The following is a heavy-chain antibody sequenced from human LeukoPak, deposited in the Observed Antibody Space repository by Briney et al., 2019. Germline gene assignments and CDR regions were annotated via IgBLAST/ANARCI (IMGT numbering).Heavy chain of an antibody. D-gene: IGHD3-3*01. CDR2: ISGSGGST. Sequence: TGGSLRLSCAVSGFTFSSYGMSWVRQAPGKGLEWVSAISGSGGSTYYADSVKGRFTISRDNSKNTLYLQMNSLRAEDTAVYCCAKRLSLIFGVATDYFDYWGQGTLVTVSS. CDR3: AKRLSLIFGVATDYFDY. CDR1: GFTFSSYG. V-gene: IGHV3-23*01. J-gene: IGHJ4*02.